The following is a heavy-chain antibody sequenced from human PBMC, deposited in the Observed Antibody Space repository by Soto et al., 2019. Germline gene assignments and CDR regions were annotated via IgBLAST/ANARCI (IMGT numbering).Heavy chain of an antibody. J-gene: IGHJ4*02. V-gene: IGHV3-74*01. Sequence: EVQLVESGGGLVQPGGSLRLSCAASGFTFSSYWMHWVRQAPGKGLVWVSRINSDGSSTNYADSVKGRFTISRDNAKNTLNLKMNSPRAEEKAVYYCVGTSLVVAAATREDSWGQGPLVTVSS. CDR1: GFTFSSYW. CDR2: INSDGSST. CDR3: VGTSLVVAAATREDS. D-gene: IGHD2-15*01.